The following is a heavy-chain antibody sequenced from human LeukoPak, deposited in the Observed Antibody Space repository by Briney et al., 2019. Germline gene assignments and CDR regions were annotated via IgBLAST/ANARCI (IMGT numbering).Heavy chain of an antibody. D-gene: IGHD1-26*01. J-gene: IGHJ5*02. V-gene: IGHV3-53*01. CDR2: IYSGGST. CDR1: GFTFSNFY. CDR3: ARSPVVGATVWWPNWFDP. Sequence: PGGSLRLSCAASGFTFSNFYMSWVRQAPGRGLEWVSVIYSGGSTYYADSVKGRFTISRDNSKNTLYLQMNSLRAEDTAVYYCARSPVVGATVWWPNWFDPWGQGTLVTVSS.